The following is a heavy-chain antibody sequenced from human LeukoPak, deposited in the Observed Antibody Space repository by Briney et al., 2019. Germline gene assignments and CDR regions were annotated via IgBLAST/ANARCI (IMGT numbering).Heavy chain of an antibody. CDR1: GGSFSGYY. J-gene: IGHJ4*02. CDR2: INHSGST. D-gene: IGHD4-17*01. CDR3: ARGRDGDLDY. Sequence: SETLSLTCAVYGGSFSGYYWSWIRQPPGKGLEWIGEINHSGSTNYNPSLKSRVTTSVDTSKNQFSLKLSSVTAADTAVYYCARGRDGDLDYWGQGTLVTVSS. V-gene: IGHV4-34*01.